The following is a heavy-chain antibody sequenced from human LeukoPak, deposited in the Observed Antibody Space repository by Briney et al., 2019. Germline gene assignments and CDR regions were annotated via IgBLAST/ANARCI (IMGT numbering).Heavy chain of an antibody. CDR2: INHSGST. CDR3: ARHEEGWYPKT. V-gene: IGHV4-34*01. D-gene: IGHD2-15*01. J-gene: IGHJ4*02. CDR1: GGSFSGYY. Sequence: SETLSLTCAVYGGSFSGYYWSWIRQPPGKGLEWIGEINHSGSTNYNPSLKSRVTISVDTSKNQFSLKLSSVTAADTAVYYCARHEEGWYPKTWGQGTLVTVSS.